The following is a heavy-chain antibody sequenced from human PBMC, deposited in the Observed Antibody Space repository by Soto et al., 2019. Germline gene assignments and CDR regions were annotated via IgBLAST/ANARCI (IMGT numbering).Heavy chain of an antibody. CDR2: IKSKTDGGTT. Sequence: PGGSLRLSCAASGFTFSNAWINWVRQGPGKGLEWVGRIKSKTDGGTTDFAAPVKGRVAISRDDSKDLVYLQMNSLKTEDTGIYYCTTGSYSTMIVVRFVYWGHGTLVTVSS. D-gene: IGHD3-22*01. CDR1: GFTFSNAW. V-gene: IGHV3-15*07. J-gene: IGHJ4*01. CDR3: TTGSYSTMIVVRFVY.